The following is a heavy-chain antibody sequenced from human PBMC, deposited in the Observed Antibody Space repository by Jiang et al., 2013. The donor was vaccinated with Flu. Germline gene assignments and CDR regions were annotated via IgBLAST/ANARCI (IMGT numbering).Heavy chain of an antibody. CDR1: GFTFSRFS. D-gene: IGHD3-16*01. CDR3: AKEITTVGELDY. Sequence: VQLVESGGGVVQPGRSLRLSCAASGFTFSRFSMHWVRQAPGKGLEWLAVISYDGGTEYYADSVKGRFTVSRDNSKNTLYLQMNSLGTEDTAVYYCAKEITTVGELDYWGQGTLVTVSS. CDR2: ISYDGGTE. J-gene: IGHJ4*02. V-gene: IGHV3-30-3*01.